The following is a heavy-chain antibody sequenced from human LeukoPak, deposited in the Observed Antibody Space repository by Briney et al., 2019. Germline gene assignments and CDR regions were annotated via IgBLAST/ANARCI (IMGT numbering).Heavy chain of an antibody. CDR2: SYASGST. D-gene: IGHD1-26*01. V-gene: IGHV4-4*07. CDR1: GGSISRYY. Sequence: SQTLSLTCPVSGGSISRYYWSWIRQPPRNGLEWIGRSYASGSTNYNPSLRSRVTISVDKSKNQFSLKLTSATAADTAVYYCARSYLSRTYYDWFDPWGQGTLVTVSS. CDR3: ARSYLSRTYYDWFDP. J-gene: IGHJ5*02.